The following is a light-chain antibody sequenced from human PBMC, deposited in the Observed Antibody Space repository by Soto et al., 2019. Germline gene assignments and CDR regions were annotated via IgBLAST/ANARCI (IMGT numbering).Light chain of an antibody. Sequence: DVVMTQSPLSLPVTLGQPASISCRSSQSLLYSDGNTYLNWFQQRPGQSPRRLISKVSNRDSGVRDRFSGGGSDTDFTLKISRVEAEDVGVYYCLQSTRWPRTFGQGTKVEIK. V-gene: IGKV2-30*01. J-gene: IGKJ1*01. CDR1: QSLLYSDGNTY. CDR2: KVS. CDR3: LQSTRWPRT.